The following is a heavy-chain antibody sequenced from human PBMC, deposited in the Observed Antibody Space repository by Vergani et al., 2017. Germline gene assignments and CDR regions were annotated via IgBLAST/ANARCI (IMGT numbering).Heavy chain of an antibody. D-gene: IGHD3-16*02. J-gene: IGHJ4*02. CDR1: GFTFSSYA. CDR3: ASAAYVWGSYRYNPPDY. CDR2: ISGSGGST. V-gene: IGHV3-23*01. Sequence: EVQLLESGGGLVQPGGSLRLSCAASGFTFSSYAMSWVRQAPGKGLEGVSAISGSGGSTYYADSVKGRFTISRDNSKNALYLQMNSLRTEDTALYYCASAAYVWGSYRYNPPDYWGQGTLVTVSS.